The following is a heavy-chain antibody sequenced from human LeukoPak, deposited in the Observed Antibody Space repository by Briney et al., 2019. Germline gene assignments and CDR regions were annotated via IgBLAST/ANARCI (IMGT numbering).Heavy chain of an antibody. CDR2: ISSSSSTI. J-gene: IGHJ4*02. V-gene: IGHV3-11*04. CDR3: ARRGYCSSTSCSNTGYYFDF. CDR1: GFTFSDYY. D-gene: IGHD2-2*01. Sequence: GGSLRLSCAASGFTFSDYYMNWIRQAPGKGLEWVSYISSSSSTIYYADSVKGRFTISRDNAKNSLYLQMNSLRAEDTAVYCCARRGYCSSTSCSNTGYYFDFWGQGTLVTVSS.